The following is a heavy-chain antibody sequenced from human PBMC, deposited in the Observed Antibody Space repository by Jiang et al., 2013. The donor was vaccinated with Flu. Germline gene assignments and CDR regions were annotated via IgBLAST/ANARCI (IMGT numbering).Heavy chain of an antibody. CDR1: GFTVSSNY. V-gene: IGHV3-66*02. Sequence: LVQPGGSLRLSCAASGFTVSSNYMSWVRQAPGKGLEWVSVIYSGGSTYYADSVKGRFTISRDNSKNTLYLQMNSLRAEDTAVYYCARDRYGDYDYYYYGMDVWGQGTTVTVSS. D-gene: IGHD4-17*01. CDR2: IYSGGST. J-gene: IGHJ6*02. CDR3: ARDRYGDYDYYYYGMDV.